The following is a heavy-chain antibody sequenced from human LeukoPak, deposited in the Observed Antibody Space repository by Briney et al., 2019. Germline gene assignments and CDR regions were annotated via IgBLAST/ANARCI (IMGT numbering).Heavy chain of an antibody. CDR2: IIPIFGTA. CDR1: GGTFSSYA. Sequence: GASVKVSCKASGGTFSSYAISWVRQAPGQGLEWMGGIIPIFGTANYAQKFQGRVTITADESTSTAYMELSSLRSEDTAVYYCARQHSGSYSWFDPWGQGTLVTVSS. J-gene: IGHJ5*02. V-gene: IGHV1-69*13. D-gene: IGHD1-26*01. CDR3: ARQHSGSYSWFDP.